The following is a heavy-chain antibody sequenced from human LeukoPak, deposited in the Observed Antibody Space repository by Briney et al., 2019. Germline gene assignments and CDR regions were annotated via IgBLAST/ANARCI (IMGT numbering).Heavy chain of an antibody. CDR2: IYSGGNT. CDR1: GFTVSSNY. J-gene: IGHJ4*02. CDR3: AKAYSRAFDY. Sequence: GGSLRLSCAASGFTVSSNYMSWVRQAPGKGLEWVSVIYSGGNTYYADSVKGRFTISRDNSKNTLYLQMSSLRAEDTAVYYCAKAYSRAFDYWGQGTLVTVS. V-gene: IGHV3-53*01. D-gene: IGHD1-26*01.